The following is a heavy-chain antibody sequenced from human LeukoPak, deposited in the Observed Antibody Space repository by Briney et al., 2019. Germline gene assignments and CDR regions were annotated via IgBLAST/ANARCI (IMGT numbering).Heavy chain of an antibody. J-gene: IGHJ4*02. D-gene: IGHD3-22*01. CDR2: ISGSGGST. V-gene: IGHV3-23*01. CDR1: GFTFSSYA. Sequence: GASLRLSCAASGFTFSSYAMSWVRQAPGKGLEWVSAISGSGGSTYYADSVKGRSTISRDNSKNTLYLQMNSLRAEDTAVYYCAKADYYDSSGMADYWGQGTLVTVSS. CDR3: AKADYYDSSGMADY.